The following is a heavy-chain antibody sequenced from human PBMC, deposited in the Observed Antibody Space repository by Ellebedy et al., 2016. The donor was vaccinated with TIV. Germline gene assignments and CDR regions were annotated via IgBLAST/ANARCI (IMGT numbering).Heavy chain of an antibody. Sequence: GESLKISCAASGFTFSSYGMHWVRQAPGKGLEWVAVISYDGSNKYYADSVKGRFTISRDNSKNTLYLQMNSLRAEDTAVYYCARVGGRGGTFDYWGQGTLVTVSS. CDR2: ISYDGSNK. CDR1: GFTFSSYG. J-gene: IGHJ4*02. D-gene: IGHD3-16*01. CDR3: ARVGGRGGTFDY. V-gene: IGHV3-30*03.